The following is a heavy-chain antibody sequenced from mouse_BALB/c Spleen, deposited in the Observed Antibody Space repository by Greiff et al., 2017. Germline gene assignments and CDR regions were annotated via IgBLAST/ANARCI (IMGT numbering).Heavy chain of an antibody. Sequence: EVKLVESGGGLVQPGGSRKLSCAASGFTFSSFGMHWVRQAPEKGLEWVAYISSGSSTIYYADTVKGRFTISRDNPKNTLFLQMTSLRSEDTAMDYCARGTTARYFDVWGAGTTVTVSS. V-gene: IGHV5-17*02. CDR1: GFTFSSFG. D-gene: IGHD1-2*01. CDR2: ISSGSSTI. CDR3: ARGTTARYFDV. J-gene: IGHJ1*01.